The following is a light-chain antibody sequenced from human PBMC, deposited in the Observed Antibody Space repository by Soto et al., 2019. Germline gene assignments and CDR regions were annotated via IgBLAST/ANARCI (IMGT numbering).Light chain of an antibody. CDR2: GAS. Sequence: AVRLTQSPSSLSASVGDRVTITCRANRSISFLLSWYQQRPGRAPKLLIYGASNLLGGVPSRFSGSRSGTEFTLVISSLQVDDFATYYCQEALNEPWTFGQGTKVEIK. CDR3: QEALNEPWT. CDR1: RSISFL. J-gene: IGKJ1*01. V-gene: IGKV1-13*02.